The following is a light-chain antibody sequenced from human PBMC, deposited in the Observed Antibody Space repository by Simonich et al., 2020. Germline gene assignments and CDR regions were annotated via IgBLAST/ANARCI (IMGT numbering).Light chain of an antibody. CDR3: QSYDSSIWV. V-gene: IGLV6-57*03. J-gene: IGLJ3*02. Sequence: NFMLTQPHSVSESPGKTVTISCTRSSGSIASNYVQWYQQRPGSAPTTFIYEDNQRPSGVPDLFSGSIDSSSNSASLTISGLKTEDEADYYCQSYDSSIWVFGGGTKLTVL. CDR2: EDN. CDR1: SGSIASNY.